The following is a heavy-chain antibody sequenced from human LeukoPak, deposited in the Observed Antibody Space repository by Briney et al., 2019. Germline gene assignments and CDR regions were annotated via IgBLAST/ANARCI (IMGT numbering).Heavy chain of an antibody. D-gene: IGHD2-2*01. CDR3: AREGAGYCSSNTCPYNWFDP. V-gene: IGHV4-39*02. J-gene: IGHJ5*02. CDR1: GGSISSSHYY. Sequence: SETLSLTCTVSGGSISSSHYYWGWIRQPPGKGLEWIGSVYYSGGTYYNPSLKSRVTISVDTSKNQYSLKLSSVTAADTAVYYCAREGAGYCSSNTCPYNWFDPWGQGALVTVSS. CDR2: VYYSGGT.